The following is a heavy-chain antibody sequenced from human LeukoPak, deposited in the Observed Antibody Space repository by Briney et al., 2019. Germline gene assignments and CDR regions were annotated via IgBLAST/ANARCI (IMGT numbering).Heavy chain of an antibody. V-gene: IGHV7-4-1*02. J-gene: IGHJ4*02. CDR2: INTNTGNP. CDR3: ARESYDILTGSLATWDY. CDR1: GYTFTSYA. Sequence: ASVKVSCKASGYTFTSYAMNWVRQAPGQGLEWMGWINTNTGNPTYAQGFTGRFVFSLDTSVSTAYLQISSLKAEDTAVYYCARESYDILTGSLATWDYWGQGTLVTVSS. D-gene: IGHD3-9*01.